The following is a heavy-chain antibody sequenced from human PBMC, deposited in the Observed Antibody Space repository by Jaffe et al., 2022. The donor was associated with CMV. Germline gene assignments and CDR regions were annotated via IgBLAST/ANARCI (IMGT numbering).Heavy chain of an antibody. CDR2: INSDGSYT. D-gene: IGHD6-19*01. CDR3: ARWGWSSAWYYFDY. J-gene: IGHJ4*02. CDR1: GFTFSSYW. Sequence: EVQLVESGGGLVQPGGSLRLSCAASGFTFSSYWMHWVRQAPGKGLVWVSRINSDGSYTTYADSVKGRFTISRDNAKNMVYLQMNSLRAEDTAVYYCARWGWSSAWYYFDYWGQGTLVTVSS. V-gene: IGHV3-74*01.